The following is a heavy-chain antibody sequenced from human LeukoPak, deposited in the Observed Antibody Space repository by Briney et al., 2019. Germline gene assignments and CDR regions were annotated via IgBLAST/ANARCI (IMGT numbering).Heavy chain of an antibody. Sequence: PSGTLSLTCAVSGASITSDNWWSWVRQPPGKGLEWIGEISHSGSTNYNPPLKSRVTVSMDKSKNQFSLTLNSVTAADTAVYYCATRQQLVPRWGQGTLVTVSS. V-gene: IGHV4-4*02. CDR3: ATRQQLVPR. CDR2: ISHSGST. D-gene: IGHD6-13*01. J-gene: IGHJ4*02. CDR1: GASITSDNW.